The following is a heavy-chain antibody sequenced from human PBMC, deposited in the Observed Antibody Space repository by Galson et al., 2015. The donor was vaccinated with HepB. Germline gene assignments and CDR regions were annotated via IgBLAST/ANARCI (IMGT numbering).Heavy chain of an antibody. D-gene: IGHD2-8*02. Sequence: QSGAEVKKPGEPLKISCKGSGYSFNYYWVGWVRQTPGKGLEWMGIIYPRDADTRYSPSFQGQVTMSADKSASTAYLQWSSLKASDTAMYYCVRLLGNTGHYVYLDVWGRGTTVTVSS. J-gene: IGHJ6*03. CDR2: IYPRDADT. CDR3: VRLLGNTGHYVYLDV. V-gene: IGHV5-51*03. CDR1: GYSFNYYW.